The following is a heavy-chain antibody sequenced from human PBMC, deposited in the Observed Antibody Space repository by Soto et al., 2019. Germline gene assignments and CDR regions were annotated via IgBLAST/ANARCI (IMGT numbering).Heavy chain of an antibody. V-gene: IGHV5-51*01. CDR2: IYPGDSDS. J-gene: IGHJ5*01. D-gene: IGHD3-22*01. CDR1: GYDFSTYW. Sequence: GESLKISCKGSGYDFSTYWIAWVRQMPGKGLEWMGMIYPGDSDSRHTVPFQGQVTISADKSIDTAYLPWSSLKASDTAVYYCAGQGYYHSGGYYTFDCWSQEPWSPSPQ. CDR3: AGQGYYHSGGYYTFDC.